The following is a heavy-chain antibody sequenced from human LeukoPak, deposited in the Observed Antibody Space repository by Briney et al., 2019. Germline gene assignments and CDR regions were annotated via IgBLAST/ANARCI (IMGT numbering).Heavy chain of an antibody. CDR3: ARGDMTRPAFDI. J-gene: IGHJ3*02. Sequence: SETLSLTCAVYGGSFSGYYWSWIRQPPGKGLEWIGEINHSGSTNDNPSLKSRVTISVDTSKNQFSLRLSSVTAADTAVYYCARGDMTRPAFDIWGQGTMVTVSS. D-gene: IGHD2-2*01. CDR2: INHSGST. V-gene: IGHV4-34*01. CDR1: GGSFSGYY.